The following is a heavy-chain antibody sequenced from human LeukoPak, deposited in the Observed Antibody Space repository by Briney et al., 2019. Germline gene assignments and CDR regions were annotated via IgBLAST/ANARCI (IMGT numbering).Heavy chain of an antibody. V-gene: IGHV4-61*02. Sequence: SETLSLTCAVSGGSISSGSYYWSWIRQPAGKGLEWIGRIYTSGSTNYNPSLKSRVTISVDTSKNQFSLKLSSVTAADTAVYYCARDGSKFHTSCCSWFDPWGQGTLVTVSS. CDR3: ARDGSKFHTSCCSWFDP. CDR2: IYTSGST. D-gene: IGHD2-2*01. J-gene: IGHJ5*02. CDR1: GGSISSGSYY.